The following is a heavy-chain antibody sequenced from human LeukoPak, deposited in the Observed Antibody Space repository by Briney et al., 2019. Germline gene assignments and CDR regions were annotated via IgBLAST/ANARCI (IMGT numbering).Heavy chain of an antibody. CDR3: ARDMDYDILTGQDWFDP. CDR2: ISHDGSNK. CDR1: GFTFSSYA. Sequence: PGRSLRLSCAASGFTFSSYAMHWVRQAPGKGLEWVAVISHDGSNKYYADSVKGRFTISRDNSKNTLYLQMNSLRAEDTAVYYCARDMDYDILTGQDWFDPWGQGTLVTVSS. V-gene: IGHV3-30*04. J-gene: IGHJ5*02. D-gene: IGHD3-9*01.